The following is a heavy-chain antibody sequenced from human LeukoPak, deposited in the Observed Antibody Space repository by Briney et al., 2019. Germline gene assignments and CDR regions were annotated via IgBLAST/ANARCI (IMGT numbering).Heavy chain of an antibody. D-gene: IGHD6-25*01. CDR2: ISGSGGST. Sequence: GGSLRLSCAASGFTFTTYAMSWVRQAPGKGLEWVSSISGSGGSTYYADFVKGRFTISRDNSKNTLYLQMNSLRAEDTAVYYCTGANELGGYPIFDYWGQGTLVTVSS. J-gene: IGHJ4*02. CDR3: TGANELGGYPIFDY. V-gene: IGHV3-23*01. CDR1: GFTFTTYA.